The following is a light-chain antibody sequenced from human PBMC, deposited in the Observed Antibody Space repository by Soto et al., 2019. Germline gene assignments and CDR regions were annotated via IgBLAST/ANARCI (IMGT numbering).Light chain of an antibody. J-gene: IGLJ2*01. V-gene: IGLV2-14*01. Sequence: QSALAQPASVSGSPGQSITISCTGTSSDVGGYNYVSWYQQHPGKTPKLMIYDVSDRPSGDSNRFSGSKSGNTASLTISGRQAEDEADYYCISYRSSSTLVFGGGTKVTVL. CDR3: ISYRSSSTLV. CDR2: DVS. CDR1: SSDVGGYNY.